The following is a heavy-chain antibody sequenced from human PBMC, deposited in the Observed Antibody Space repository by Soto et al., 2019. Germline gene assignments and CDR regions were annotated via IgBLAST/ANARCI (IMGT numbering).Heavy chain of an antibody. Sequence: ASVKVSCKASGYTFTSYGISWVRQAPGQGLEWMGWISAYNGNTNYAQKFQGRVTMTTDTSTSTAYMELRSLRSDDTDVYYCARDGGTYYDFWSVYTQVYYFDYWGQGPLVTVSS. V-gene: IGHV1-18*04. CDR2: ISAYNGNT. D-gene: IGHD3-3*01. CDR3: ARDGGTYYDFWSVYTQVYYFDY. J-gene: IGHJ4*02. CDR1: GYTFTSYG.